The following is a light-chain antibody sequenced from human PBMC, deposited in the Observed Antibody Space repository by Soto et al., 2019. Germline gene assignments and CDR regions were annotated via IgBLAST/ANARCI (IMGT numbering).Light chain of an antibody. Sequence: QSALTQPASVSGSPGQSITISCTGTTSDVGGYNVVSWYQQHPGKAPKLIIYEVTKRPSGVSNRFSGSKSGNTASLTISGLQAEDEADYYCSSYADTSTFWAVFGGGTKLTVL. CDR3: SSYADTSTFWAV. J-gene: IGLJ2*01. CDR2: EVT. V-gene: IGLV2-23*02. CDR1: TSDVGGYNV.